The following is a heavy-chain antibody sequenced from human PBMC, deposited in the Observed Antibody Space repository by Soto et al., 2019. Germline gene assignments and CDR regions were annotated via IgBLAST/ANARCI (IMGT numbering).Heavy chain of an antibody. V-gene: IGHV3-53*01. D-gene: IGHD5-12*01. J-gene: IGHJ4*02. Sequence: LRLSCAASGFTVISNYMSWVRQAPGKGLEWVSVIYSGGSTYYADSVKGRFTISRDNSKNTLYLQMNSLRAEDTAVYYCASRDGYNMGDYWGQGTLVTVSS. CDR1: GFTVISNY. CDR2: IYSGGST. CDR3: ASRDGYNMGDY.